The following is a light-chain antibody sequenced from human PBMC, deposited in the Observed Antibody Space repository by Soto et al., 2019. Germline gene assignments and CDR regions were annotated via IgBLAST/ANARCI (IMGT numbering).Light chain of an antibody. Sequence: IQLTHSPSSLSASVGDRVTITCRASQSISSYLNWYQQKPGKAPKLLIYATSSLQSGVPSRFSGSGSGTEFTLTISSLQSEDFAVYYCQQYNNWPPRTFGQGTRLEIK. CDR2: ATS. CDR1: QSISSY. CDR3: QQYNNWPPRT. J-gene: IGKJ5*01. V-gene: IGKV1-39*01.